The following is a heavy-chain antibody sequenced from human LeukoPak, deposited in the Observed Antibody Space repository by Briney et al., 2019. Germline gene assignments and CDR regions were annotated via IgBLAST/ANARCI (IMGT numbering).Heavy chain of an antibody. CDR3: AREGGRVVIGTFDH. D-gene: IGHD1/OR15-1a*01. CDR2: IQYDESSK. CDR1: GITFSGSA. V-gene: IGHV3-30*02. Sequence: GGSLRLSCVASGITFSGSAMHWVRQAPGKGLEWVSFIQYDESSKYYADSVKGRFTISRDNSKNTVYLQMYSLRGEDTAAYYCAREGGRVVIGTFDHWGQGTLVTVSS. J-gene: IGHJ4*02.